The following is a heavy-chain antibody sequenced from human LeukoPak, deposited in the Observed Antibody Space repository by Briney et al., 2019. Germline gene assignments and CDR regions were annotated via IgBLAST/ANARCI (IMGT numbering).Heavy chain of an antibody. CDR3: ARDPGNWNDQGPPLPIDY. D-gene: IGHD1-1*01. Sequence: ASVKVSCKTSGGTFSSYAISWVRQAPGQGLEWMGGIITIFGTAKYAQKFQGRVTITADESTTTACMELSSLRSEDTAVYYCARDPGNWNDQGPPLPIDYWGQGTLVTVSS. J-gene: IGHJ4*02. CDR1: GGTFSSYA. CDR2: IITIFGTA. V-gene: IGHV1-69*13.